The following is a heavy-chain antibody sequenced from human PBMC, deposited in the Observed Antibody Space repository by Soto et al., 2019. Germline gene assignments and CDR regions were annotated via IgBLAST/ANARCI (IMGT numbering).Heavy chain of an antibody. Sequence: ASVKVSCKASGYTFTSYGISWVRQAPGQGLEWMGWISAYNGNTNYAQKLQGRVTMTTDTSTSTAYMELRSLRSDDTAVYYCARDQAHYSSSWYAPIRTEDYYYGMDVWGQGTTVTVSS. J-gene: IGHJ6*02. CDR3: ARDQAHYSSSWYAPIRTEDYYYGMDV. D-gene: IGHD6-13*01. CDR2: ISAYNGNT. V-gene: IGHV1-18*01. CDR1: GYTFTSYG.